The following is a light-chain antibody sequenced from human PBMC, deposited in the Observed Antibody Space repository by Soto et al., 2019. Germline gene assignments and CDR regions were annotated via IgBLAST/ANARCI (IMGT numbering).Light chain of an antibody. Sequence: EVVLTQSPGTLSLSPGERATLSCRASQSVSSNYLAWYQQKPGRAPRLLIFGAFFRATGIPDRFSGSASGTDFTLTISGLEPEDFAVYYCQQYGSSRWTFGQGTKV. V-gene: IGKV3-20*01. CDR3: QQYGSSRWT. CDR2: GAF. J-gene: IGKJ1*01. CDR1: QSVSSNY.